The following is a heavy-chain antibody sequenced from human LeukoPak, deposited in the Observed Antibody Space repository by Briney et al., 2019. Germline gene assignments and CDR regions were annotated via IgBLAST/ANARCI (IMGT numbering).Heavy chain of an antibody. CDR2: IIPIFGTA. V-gene: IGHV1-69*05. CDR1: GGTFSSYA. D-gene: IGHD5-12*01. CDR3: ARGSPIGDSGYDSGGRYYYYYYMDV. J-gene: IGHJ6*03. Sequence: ASVKVSCKASGGTFSSYAISWVRQAPGQGLEWMGGIIPIFGTANYAQKFQGRVTITTDESTSTAYMELSSLRSEDTAVYYCARGSPIGDSGYDSGGRYYYYYYMDVWGKGTTVTVSS.